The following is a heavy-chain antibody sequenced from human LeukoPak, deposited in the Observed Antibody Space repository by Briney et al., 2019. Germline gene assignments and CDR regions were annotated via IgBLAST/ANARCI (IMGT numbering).Heavy chain of an antibody. CDR2: SDPEDGET. CDR1: GYTLTELS. D-gene: IGHD6-19*01. V-gene: IGHV1-24*01. CDR3: ATDKQWLESRAFDI. Sequence: SVKVSCKVSGYTLTELSMHWVRQAPGKGLEWMGGSDPEDGETIYAQKFQGRVTMTEDTSTDTAYMELSSLRSEDTAVYYCATDKQWLESRAFDIWGQGTMVTVSS. J-gene: IGHJ3*02.